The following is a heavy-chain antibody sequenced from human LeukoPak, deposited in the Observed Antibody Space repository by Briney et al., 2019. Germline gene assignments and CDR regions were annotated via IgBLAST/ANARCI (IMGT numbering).Heavy chain of an antibody. CDR3: ARGLPMIAWGGAFDI. CDR1: GGSISGYY. J-gene: IGHJ3*02. V-gene: IGHV4-59*01. Sequence: SETLSLTCTVSGGSISGYYWSWIRQPPGKGLEWIGYIYYSGSTNYNPSLKSRVTISVDTSKNQFSLKLSSVTAADTAVYYCARGLPMIAWGGAFDIWGQGTMVTVSS. CDR2: IYYSGST. D-gene: IGHD3-22*01.